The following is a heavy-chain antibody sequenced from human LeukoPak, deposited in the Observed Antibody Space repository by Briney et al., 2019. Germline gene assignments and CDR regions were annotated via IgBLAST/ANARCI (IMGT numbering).Heavy chain of an antibody. CDR2: IHQSGTS. Sequence: SETLSLTCTVSGGSVSSSNYYWGWIRQPPGQGLEWIANIHQSGTSRYNPSLKSRVTISMDTSENQFSLKVSLVTATDTAVYYCARRSSGSSLDYWGQGTLVTVSS. CDR3: ARRSSGSSLDY. CDR1: GGSVSSSNYY. D-gene: IGHD6-6*01. V-gene: IGHV4-39*01. J-gene: IGHJ4*02.